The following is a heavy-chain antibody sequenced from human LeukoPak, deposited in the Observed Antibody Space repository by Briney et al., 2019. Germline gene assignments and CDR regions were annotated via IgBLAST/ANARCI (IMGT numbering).Heavy chain of an antibody. D-gene: IGHD2/OR15-2a*01. CDR3: ARGFLYYYYMDV. CDR1: GGTFSCYA. V-gene: IGHV1-69*13. Sequence: SVKVSCKASGGTFSCYAISWVRQAPGQGLECMGGIIPILGTANYAQKFQGRVTITADESTSTAYMELSSLRSEDTAVYYCARGFLYYYYMDVWGKGTTVTVSS. CDR2: IIPILGTA. J-gene: IGHJ6*03.